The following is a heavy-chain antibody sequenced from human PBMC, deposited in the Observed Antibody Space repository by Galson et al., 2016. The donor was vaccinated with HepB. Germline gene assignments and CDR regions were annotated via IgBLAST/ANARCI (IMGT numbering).Heavy chain of an antibody. Sequence: SVKVSCKASGYSFTSRYLYWVRRAPGQGLEWMGIINPISGTTTHAQRFQGRLTMARDTSTNTVYMELSSLRSEDTAIYYWARGRGYSDYESVDYWGQGTLVTVAS. CDR1: GYSFTSRY. CDR2: INPISGTT. J-gene: IGHJ4*02. CDR3: ARGRGYSDYESVDY. D-gene: IGHD5-12*01. V-gene: IGHV1-46*01.